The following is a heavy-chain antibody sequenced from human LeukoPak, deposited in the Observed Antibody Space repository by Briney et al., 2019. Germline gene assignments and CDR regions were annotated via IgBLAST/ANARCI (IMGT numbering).Heavy chain of an antibody. CDR1: GFTVSGNH. J-gene: IGHJ3*02. Sequence: GGSLRLSCAASGFTVSGNHMSWVRQAPGKGLEWVSAISGSGGSTYYADSVKGRFTISRDNSKNTLYLQMNSLRAEDTAVYYCAKGSPWDAFDIWGQGAMVTVSS. CDR3: AKGSPWDAFDI. CDR2: ISGSGGST. V-gene: IGHV3-23*01.